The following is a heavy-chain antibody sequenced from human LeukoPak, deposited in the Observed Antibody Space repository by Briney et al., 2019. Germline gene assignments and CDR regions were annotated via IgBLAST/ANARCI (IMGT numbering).Heavy chain of an antibody. CDR2: IYHSGST. CDR3: ARRTGYYGSGRNGFDP. V-gene: IGHV4-38-2*01. Sequence: KPSETLSLTXAVSGYSISSGYYWGWIRQPPGKGLEWIGSIYHSGSTYYNPSLKSRVTISVDTSKNQFSLKLSSVTAADTAVYYCARRTGYYGSGRNGFDPWGQGTLVTVSS. CDR1: GYSISSGYY. J-gene: IGHJ5*02. D-gene: IGHD3-10*01.